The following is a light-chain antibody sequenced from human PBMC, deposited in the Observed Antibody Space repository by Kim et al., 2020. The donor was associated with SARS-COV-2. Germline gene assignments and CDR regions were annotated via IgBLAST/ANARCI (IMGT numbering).Light chain of an antibody. CDR1: QSVSSNY. V-gene: IGKV3-20*01. J-gene: IGKJ4*01. CDR3: QQYGNSPPLT. Sequence: PGERATLSCRASQSVSSNYVAWYQQRPGQAPRLLIHAVSSRATGIPDRFSGSGSGTDFTLTISRLEPEDFAVYYCQQYGNSPPLTFGGGTKVDIK. CDR2: AVS.